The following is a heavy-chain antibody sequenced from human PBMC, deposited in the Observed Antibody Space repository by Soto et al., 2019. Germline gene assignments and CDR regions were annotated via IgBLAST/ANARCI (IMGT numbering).Heavy chain of an antibody. CDR2: INGEESDL. J-gene: IGHJ6*02. CDR3: AKDRDIVVVPAAKKNGMDV. V-gene: IGHV3-74*01. Sequence: GGSLRLSCAASGFTFTRYWMHWVRQAPGKGLMWVARINGEESDLNYADSVKGRFTISRDNSKNTLYLQMNSLRAEDTAVYYCAKDRDIVVVPAAKKNGMDVWGQGTTVTVSS. CDR1: GFTFTRYW. D-gene: IGHD2-2*01.